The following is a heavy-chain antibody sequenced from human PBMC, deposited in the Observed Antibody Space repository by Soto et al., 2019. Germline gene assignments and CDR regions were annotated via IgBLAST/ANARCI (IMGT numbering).Heavy chain of an antibody. CDR2: MNPNSGNT. D-gene: IGHD2-21*02. J-gene: IGHJ6*02. CDR3: ARVGCGGDCYYYYYGMDV. CDR1: GYTFTSYD. Sequence: ASVKVSCKASGYTFTSYDINWVRQATGQGLEWMGWMNPNSGNTGYAQKFQGRVTMTRNTSISTAYMEPSSLRSEDTAVYYWARVGCGGDCYYYYYGMDVWGQGTTVTVSS. V-gene: IGHV1-8*01.